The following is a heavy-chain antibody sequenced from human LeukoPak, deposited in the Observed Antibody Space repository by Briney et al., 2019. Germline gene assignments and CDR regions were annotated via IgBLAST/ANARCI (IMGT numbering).Heavy chain of an antibody. CDR2: ISYDGSDT. Sequence: GGSLRLSCAASRYIFSTYAMHWVRQAPGKGLEWVAVISYDGSDTYYADSVKGRFTISRDNSKNTLYLQMDSLRAEDTAVHYCARSHSPRPGIAVAGYGGYFDYWGQGSLVTVSS. CDR3: ARSHSPRPGIAVAGYGGYFDY. J-gene: IGHJ4*02. CDR1: RYIFSTYA. V-gene: IGHV3-30*04. D-gene: IGHD6-19*01.